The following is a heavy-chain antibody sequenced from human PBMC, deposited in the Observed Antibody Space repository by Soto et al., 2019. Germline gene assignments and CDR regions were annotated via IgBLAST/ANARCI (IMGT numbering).Heavy chain of an antibody. CDR2: IIPIFCTA. CDR1: GGTISSYG. D-gene: IGHD3-10*01. J-gene: IGHJ1*01. CDR3: AKHSDREFSQH. V-gene: IGHV1-69*06. Sequence: GAAVNGSCWDSGGTISSYGISWVRRAPGPVLEWRGGIIPIFCTANYAQKFQGRFTITGEKPTTPANMQMKSLRVDATAVYYCAKHSDREFSQHLGRGTPV.